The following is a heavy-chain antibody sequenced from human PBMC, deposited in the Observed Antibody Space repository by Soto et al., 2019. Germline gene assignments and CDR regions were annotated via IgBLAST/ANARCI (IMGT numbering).Heavy chain of an antibody. CDR2: IIPIFGTA. D-gene: IGHD6-6*01. V-gene: IGHV1-69*01. CDR1: GGTFSSYA. CDR3: ACPRYSSSSEYYFDY. Sequence: QVQLVQSGAEVKKPGSSVTVSCQSSGGTFSSYAISWVRQAPGHGRAWMGGIIPIFGTANYAQKFQGRVTITADESTSTAYMELGSLRSEDTAVYYCACPRYSSSSEYYFDYWGQGTLVTVSS. J-gene: IGHJ4*02.